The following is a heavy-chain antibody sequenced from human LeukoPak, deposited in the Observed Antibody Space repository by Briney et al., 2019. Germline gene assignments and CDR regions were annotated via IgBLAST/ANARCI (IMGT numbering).Heavy chain of an antibody. CDR1: GFTFSTYA. CDR3: ASDQRYCTSTSCPGPYYYYGMDV. D-gene: IGHD2-2*01. CDR2: RSYDGSNK. J-gene: IGHJ6*02. Sequence: GGSLRLSCAASGFTFSTYAMHWVRQAPGKGLEWVAIRSYDGSNKYYADSVKGRFTISRDNSRNTVYLEMNSLRTEDTAIYYCASDQRYCTSTSCPGPYYYYGMDVWGQGTTVTVSS. V-gene: IGHV3-30-3*01.